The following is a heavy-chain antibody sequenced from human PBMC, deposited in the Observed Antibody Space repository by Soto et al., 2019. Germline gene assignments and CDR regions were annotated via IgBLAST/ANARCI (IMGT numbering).Heavy chain of an antibody. V-gene: IGHV4-30-4*01. J-gene: IGHJ4*02. Sequence: SETLSLTCTVSGGSISSGDYYWSWIRQPPGKGLEWIGYIYYSGSTYYNPSLKSRVTISVDTSKNQFSLKLSSVTAADTAVYYCARVVILTVTKRYFDYWGQGTLVTVSS. D-gene: IGHD4-17*01. CDR2: IYYSGST. CDR3: ARVVILTVTKRYFDY. CDR1: GGSISSGDYY.